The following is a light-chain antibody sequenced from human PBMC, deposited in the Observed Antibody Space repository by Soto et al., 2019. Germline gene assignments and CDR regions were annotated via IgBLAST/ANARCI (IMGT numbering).Light chain of an antibody. Sequence: QPVLTQSPSASASLGASGKLTCTLNSGRSSYAIAWHQQQPENGPRYLMMVTSDGGYIKGDGIPDRFSGSSSGSERYLTITSRQSEDEADDSCQTWGIGILVVFGGGTKLTVL. CDR3: QTWGIGILVV. CDR2: VTSDGGY. V-gene: IGLV4-69*01. J-gene: IGLJ2*01. CDR1: SGRSSYA.